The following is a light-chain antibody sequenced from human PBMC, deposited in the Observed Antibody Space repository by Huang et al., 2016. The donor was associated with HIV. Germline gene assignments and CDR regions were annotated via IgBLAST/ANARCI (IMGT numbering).Light chain of an antibody. J-gene: IGKJ4*01. CDR3: QQYDDWPLT. CDR2: CAS. Sequence: EIVMTQSPASLPVSPGETATLSFRAIQSVRSLLAWYQQKPGLAPRLLIYCASTRATGIPGRFSGSGSGTEFTLTINSLKSEDFAVYYCQQYDDWPLTFGGGTKVEMK. CDR1: QSVRSL. V-gene: IGKV3-15*01.